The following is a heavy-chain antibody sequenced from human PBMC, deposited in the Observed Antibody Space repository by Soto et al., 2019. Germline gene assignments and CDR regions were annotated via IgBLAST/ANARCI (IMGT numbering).Heavy chain of an antibody. V-gene: IGHV3-33*01. Sequence: QVQLVESGGGVVQPGRSLRLSCAASGFTFSNYGMHWVRQAPGKGLEWVAVIYYDGSKIYYGDSVKGRFTISRDNSRNTLYLQMNSLRVEDTAVYYCARDFNRNVPDKARWGMDVWGQGTTLIVSS. CDR1: GFTFSNYG. CDR3: ARDFNRNVPDKARWGMDV. J-gene: IGHJ6*02. D-gene: IGHD1-1*01. CDR2: IYYDGSKI.